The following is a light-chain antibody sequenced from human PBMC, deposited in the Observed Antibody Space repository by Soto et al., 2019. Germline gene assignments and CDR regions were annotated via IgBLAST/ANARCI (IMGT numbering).Light chain of an antibody. CDR1: QSVLYSSNNKNY. CDR2: WAS. CDR3: QQDESTPPT. Sequence: DIVMTQSPDSLAVSLGERATINCKSSQSVLYSSNNKNYLAWYQQRPGQPPKLLIYWASTRESGVPDRFSGSGSGTDFTLTITSLQAEDVAVYYCQQDESTPPTFVQGTKLEIK. V-gene: IGKV4-1*01. J-gene: IGKJ2*01.